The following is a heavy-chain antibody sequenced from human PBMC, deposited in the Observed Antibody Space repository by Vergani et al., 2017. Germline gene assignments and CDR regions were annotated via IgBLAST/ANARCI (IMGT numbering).Heavy chain of an antibody. V-gene: IGHV3-15*01. J-gene: IGHJ4*02. D-gene: IGHD3-3*01. CDR3: TTRDDYDFWSGSNFDD. CDR1: GFTFRNAW. CDR2: IKSKTDGGTT. Sequence: EVQLVESGGGLVKPGGSLRLSCAASGFTFRNAWMSWVRQAPGRGLEWVGRIKSKTDGGTTDYAAPVKGRFTISRDDSKNTLYLQMNSLKTEDTAVYYCTTRDDYDFWSGSNFDDGGQGTLVTVSS.